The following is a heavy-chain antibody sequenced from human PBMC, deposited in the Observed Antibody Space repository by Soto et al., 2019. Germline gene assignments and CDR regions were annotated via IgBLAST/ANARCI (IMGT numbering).Heavy chain of an antibody. CDR2: VYYSGTT. Sequence: QVQLQESGPGLVKPSGTLSLTCAVSGGPITSSNWWTWVRQPPGKGLEWIGEVYYSGTTNYNSSLKNRITISMDKSKNPFSLRLTSVTAADTAVYFCAVTDFWSAYYRRGAFDIWGQGTFITVSS. D-gene: IGHD3-3*01. V-gene: IGHV4-4*02. CDR1: GGPITSSNW. CDR3: AVTDFWSAYYRRGAFDI. J-gene: IGHJ3*02.